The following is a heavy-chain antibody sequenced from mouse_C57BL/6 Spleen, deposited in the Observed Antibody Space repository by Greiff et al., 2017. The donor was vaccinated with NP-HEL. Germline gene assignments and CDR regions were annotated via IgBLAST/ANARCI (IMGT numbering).Heavy chain of an antibody. CDR3: ARGDAMDY. V-gene: IGHV1-72*01. Sequence: QVQLQQSGAELVKPGASVKLSCKASGYTFTSYWMHWVKQRPGRGLEWIGRIDTNRGGTKYNEKFKSKATLTVDKPSSTAYMQLSGLTSEDSAVYYCARGDAMDYWGQGTSVTVSS. CDR1: GYTFTSYW. J-gene: IGHJ4*01. CDR2: IDTNRGGT.